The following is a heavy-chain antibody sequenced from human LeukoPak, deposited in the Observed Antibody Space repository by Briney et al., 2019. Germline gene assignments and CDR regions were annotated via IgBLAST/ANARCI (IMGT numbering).Heavy chain of an antibody. CDR1: GFTFSSYG. CDR2: ISYDGSNK. Sequence: PGRSLRLSCAASGFTFSSYGMHWVRQAPGKGLEWVAVISYDGSNKYYADSVKGRFTISRDNSKYTLYLQMNSLRAEDTAVYYCAKDPDIVVVPAKPTGFDYWGQGTLVTVSS. J-gene: IGHJ4*02. D-gene: IGHD2-2*01. V-gene: IGHV3-30*18. CDR3: AKDPDIVVVPAKPTGFDY.